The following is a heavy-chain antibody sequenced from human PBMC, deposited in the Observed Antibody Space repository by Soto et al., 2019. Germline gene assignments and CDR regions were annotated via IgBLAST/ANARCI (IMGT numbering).Heavy chain of an antibody. CDR1: GFTRSTYA. CDR3: AKDAVYKDGLWLMDS. V-gene: IGHV3-23*01. Sequence: WWSLRLSCAASGFTRSTYAMTWFRQAPGKGLECVSGVTGSGGQIHYADSVKGRFTISKDNSKNTLYLQMSSLREEDTALYYCAKDAVYKDGLWLMDSWGQGTLVTVSS. D-gene: IGHD2-21*01. J-gene: IGHJ5*02. CDR2: VTGSGGQI.